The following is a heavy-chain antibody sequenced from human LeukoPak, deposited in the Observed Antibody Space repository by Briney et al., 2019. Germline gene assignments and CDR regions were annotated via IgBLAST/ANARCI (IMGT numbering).Heavy chain of an antibody. CDR1: GFPFSNFD. D-gene: IGHD1-26*01. J-gene: IGHJ4*02. Sequence: GGSLRLSCAASGFPFSNFDMDWVRQAPGKGLEWVEFTRYDGSNKNYAGSVKGRFTISRDNSNNTLYLQMNSLRAEDTAVYYCAEEHVGATGYFDSWGQGTLVTVSS. CDR3: AEEHVGATGYFDS. V-gene: IGHV3-30*02. CDR2: TRYDGSNK.